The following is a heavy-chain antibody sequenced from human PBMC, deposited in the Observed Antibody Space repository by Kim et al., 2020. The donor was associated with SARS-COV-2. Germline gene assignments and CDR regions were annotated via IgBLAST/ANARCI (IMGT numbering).Heavy chain of an antibody. V-gene: IGHV3-21*01. CDR1: GFTFSSYS. Sequence: GGSLRLSCAASGFTFSSYSMNWVRQAPGKGLEWVSSISSSSSYIYYADSVKGRFTISRDNAKNSLYLQMNSLRAEDTAVYYCARDHDSSSWYSYPYYFDYWGQGTLVTVSS. CDR2: ISSSSSYI. J-gene: IGHJ4*02. D-gene: IGHD6-13*01. CDR3: ARDHDSSSWYSYPYYFDY.